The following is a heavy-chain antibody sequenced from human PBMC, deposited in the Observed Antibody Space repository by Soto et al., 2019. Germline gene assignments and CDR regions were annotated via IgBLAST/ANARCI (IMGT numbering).Heavy chain of an antibody. J-gene: IGHJ4*02. Sequence: SETLSLTCTVSGGSISSGGYYWSWIRQHPGKGPEWIGYIYYSGSTYYNPSLKSRVTISVDTSKNQFSLKLSSVTAADTAVYYCATERGDSSGYYYFDYWGQGTLVTVSS. CDR2: IYYSGST. CDR3: ATERGDSSGYYYFDY. CDR1: GGSISSGGYY. D-gene: IGHD3-22*01. V-gene: IGHV4-31*03.